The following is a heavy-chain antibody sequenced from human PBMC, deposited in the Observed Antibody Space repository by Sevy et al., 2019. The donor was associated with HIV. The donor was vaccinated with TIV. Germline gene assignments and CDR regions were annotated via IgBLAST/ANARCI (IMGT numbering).Heavy chain of an antibody. CDR3: AGDEGIAAAGTGYGIDAFDI. J-gene: IGHJ3*02. D-gene: IGHD6-13*01. CDR2: ISYDGSSK. CDR1: GFTFSSYA. Sequence: GGSLRLSCAASGFTFSSYAMHWVRQAPGKGLEWVAVISYDGSSKYYADSVKGRFTISRDNSKNTLYLQMNSLRAEDTAVYYCAGDEGIAAAGTGYGIDAFDIWGQGTMVTVSS. V-gene: IGHV3-30-3*01.